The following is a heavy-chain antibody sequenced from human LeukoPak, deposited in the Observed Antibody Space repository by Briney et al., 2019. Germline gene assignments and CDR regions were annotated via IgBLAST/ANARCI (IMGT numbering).Heavy chain of an antibody. V-gene: IGHV4-59*01. CDR2: IYYSGST. Sequence: SETLSLTFSVSGGSISSYYWSWIRQPPGKGLEWIGYIYYSGSTNYNPSLKSRVTISVDTSKNQFSLKLSSVTAADTAVYYCASAAAAGILDVWGKGTTVTVSS. CDR3: ASAAAAGILDV. CDR1: GGSISSYY. D-gene: IGHD6-13*01. J-gene: IGHJ6*04.